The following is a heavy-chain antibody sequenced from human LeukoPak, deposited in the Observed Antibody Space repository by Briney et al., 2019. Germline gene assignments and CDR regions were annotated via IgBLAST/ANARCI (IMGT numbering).Heavy chain of an antibody. J-gene: IGHJ4*02. CDR2: INHSGST. CDR1: GGSFSGYY. CDR3: ARWRSYTVIYDSSGFFDY. V-gene: IGHV4-34*01. Sequence: PSETLSLTCAVYGGSFSGYYWSWIRQPPGKGLEWIGEINHSGSTNYNPSLKSRVTISVDTSKNQFSLKLSSVTAADTAVYYCARWRSYTVIYDSSGFFDYWGQGTLVTVSS. D-gene: IGHD3-22*01.